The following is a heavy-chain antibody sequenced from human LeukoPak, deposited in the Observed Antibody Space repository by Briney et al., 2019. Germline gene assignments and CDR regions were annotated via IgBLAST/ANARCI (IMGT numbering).Heavy chain of an antibody. CDR3: ARAQSGSYRSFDY. Sequence: SETLSLTCTVSGGSISSSSYYWGWIRLPPGKGLEWIGSIYYSGSTYYKPSLKSRVTISVDTSKNQFSLKLSSVTAADTAVYYCARAQSGSYRSFDYWGQGTLVTVSS. D-gene: IGHD1-26*01. CDR1: GGSISSSSYY. J-gene: IGHJ4*02. V-gene: IGHV4-39*01. CDR2: IYYSGST.